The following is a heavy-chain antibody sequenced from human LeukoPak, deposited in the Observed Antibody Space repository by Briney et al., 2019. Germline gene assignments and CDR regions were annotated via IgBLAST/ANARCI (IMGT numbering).Heavy chain of an antibody. CDR3: ARRGSSYSLDY. CDR2: INHSGST. D-gene: IGHD3-16*01. J-gene: IGHJ4*02. CDR1: GGSFSGYY. V-gene: IGHV4-34*01. Sequence: PSETLSLTCAVYGGSFSGYYWSWIRQPPGKGLEWIGEINHSGSTNYNPSLKSRVTISVDTSKNQFSLKLSSVTAADTAVYYCARRGSSYSLDYWGQGTLVTVSS.